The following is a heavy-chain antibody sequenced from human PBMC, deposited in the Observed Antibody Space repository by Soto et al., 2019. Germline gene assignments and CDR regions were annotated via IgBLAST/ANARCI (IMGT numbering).Heavy chain of an antibody. CDR1: GGSFSGYY. J-gene: IGHJ4*02. V-gene: IGHV4-34*01. CDR3: ARDKITGLFDY. D-gene: IGHD2-8*02. Sequence: SETLSLTCAVYGGSFSGYYWTWIRQPPGTGLEWIGEINHNGSTNYNPSHKSRVTITVDTSKNQFSLKLTSVTAADSAVYYCARDKITGLFDYWGQGTLVTVS. CDR2: INHNGST.